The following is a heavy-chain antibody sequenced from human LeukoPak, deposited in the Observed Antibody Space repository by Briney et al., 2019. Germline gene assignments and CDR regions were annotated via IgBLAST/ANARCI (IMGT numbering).Heavy chain of an antibody. CDR2: ISSSSSTI. Sequence: GGSLRLSCAASGFTFSSYSMNWVRQAPGKGLEWVSYISSSSSTIYYADSVKGRFTISRDNAKNSLYLQMNSLRGEDTAVYYCARDLLDYYYYGMDVWGQGTTVTVSS. V-gene: IGHV3-48*01. D-gene: IGHD2-15*01. CDR3: ARDLLDYYYYGMDV. J-gene: IGHJ6*02. CDR1: GFTFSSYS.